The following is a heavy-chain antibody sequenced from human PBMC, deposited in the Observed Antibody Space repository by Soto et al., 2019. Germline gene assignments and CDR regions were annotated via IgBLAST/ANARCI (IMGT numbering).Heavy chain of an antibody. V-gene: IGHV5-51*01. Sequence: GESLKISCKGSGYSFTSYWIGWVRQMPGKGLEWMGIIYPGDSDTRYSPSFQGQVTISADKSISTAYLQWSSLKASDTAMYYCALDLAYCGGDCYSPNYYYGMDVWGQGTTVPVSS. CDR1: GYSFTSYW. CDR2: IYPGDSDT. J-gene: IGHJ6*02. CDR3: ALDLAYCGGDCYSPNYYYGMDV. D-gene: IGHD2-21*02.